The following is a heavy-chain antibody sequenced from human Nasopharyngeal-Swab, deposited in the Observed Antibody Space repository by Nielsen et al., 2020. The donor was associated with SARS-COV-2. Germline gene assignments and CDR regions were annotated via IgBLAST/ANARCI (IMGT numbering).Heavy chain of an antibody. CDR2: ISYDGSNK. CDR1: GFNFSSYG. J-gene: IGHJ4*02. CDR3: AKNSGYDSFDY. D-gene: IGHD5-12*01. Sequence: GGSLRLSCAASGFNFSSYGMHWVRQAPGKGLEWVAVISYDGSNKYYADSVKGRFTISRDNSKNTLYLQMNSLRAEDTAVYYCAKNSGYDSFDYWGQGTLVTVSS. V-gene: IGHV3-30*18.